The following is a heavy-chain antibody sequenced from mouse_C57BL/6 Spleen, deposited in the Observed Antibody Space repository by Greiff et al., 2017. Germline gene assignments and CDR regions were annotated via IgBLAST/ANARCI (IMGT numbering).Heavy chain of an antibody. D-gene: IGHD2-1*01. CDR3: TTSTEDY. V-gene: IGHV14-4*01. CDR2: VDPENGDT. Sequence: VHVKQSGAALVRPGASVKLSCTASGFNIKDVYMHWVKQRPEQGLEWIGWVDPENGDTEYASKFQGKATITADTSSNTAYLQLSSLTSEDTAVYYCTTSTEDYWGQCTTRTVSS. CDR1: GFNIKDVY. J-gene: IGHJ2*01.